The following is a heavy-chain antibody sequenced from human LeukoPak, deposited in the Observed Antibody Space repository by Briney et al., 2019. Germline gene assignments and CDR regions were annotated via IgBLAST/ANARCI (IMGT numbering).Heavy chain of an antibody. V-gene: IGHV1-18*01. CDR3: AREPTRYYYDSSGYYGGYFDY. CDR1: GYTFTSYG. D-gene: IGHD3-22*01. Sequence: ASVKVSCKASGYTFTSYGISWVGQAPGQGREWMGWISAYNGKTNYAQKLQGRVTMTTDTSTSTAYVELRSLRSDDTAVYYCAREPTRYYYDSSGYYGGYFDYWGQGTLVTVSS. CDR2: ISAYNGKT. J-gene: IGHJ4*02.